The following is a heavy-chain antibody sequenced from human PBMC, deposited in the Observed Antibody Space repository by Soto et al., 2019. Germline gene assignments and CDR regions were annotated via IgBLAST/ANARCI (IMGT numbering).Heavy chain of an antibody. D-gene: IGHD3-3*01. Sequence: SETLSLTCTVSGGSISSYYWSWIRQPPGKGLEWIGYIYYSGSTNYNPSLKSRVTISVDTSKNQFSLKLSSVTAADTAVYNCASARRSNYDFWSGYFDYWGQGTLVTVSS. CDR1: GGSISSYY. CDR3: ASARRSNYDFWSGYFDY. V-gene: IGHV4-59*01. CDR2: IYYSGST. J-gene: IGHJ4*02.